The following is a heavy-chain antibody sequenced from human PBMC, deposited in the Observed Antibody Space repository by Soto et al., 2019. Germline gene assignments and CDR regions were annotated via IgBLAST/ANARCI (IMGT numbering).Heavy chain of an antibody. J-gene: IGHJ5*02. D-gene: IGHD3-3*01. Sequence: GGSMQISSAASGFTFSSYAMHWVRQAPGKGLEWVAVISYDGSNKYYADSVKGRFTISRDNSKNTLYLQMNSLRAEDTAVYYCARERGVFGVVIISWFDPWGQGTLVTVSS. CDR3: ARERGVFGVVIISWFDP. CDR1: GFTFSSYA. CDR2: ISYDGSNK. V-gene: IGHV3-30-3*01.